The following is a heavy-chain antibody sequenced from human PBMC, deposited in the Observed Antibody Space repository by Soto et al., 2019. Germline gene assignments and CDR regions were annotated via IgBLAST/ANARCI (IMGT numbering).Heavy chain of an antibody. CDR3: AKDFTPDSRWDIDY. CDR1: GFTFSIYA. D-gene: IGHD1-26*01. V-gene: IGHV3-23*01. Sequence: EVQLLESGGGLVQPGGSLRLSCAAFGFTFSIYAMNWVRQAPGKGLEWVAGIIGAGAPYYADPVKGRFTISRDNSKNTLYLQMNSLRDEDTALYFCAKDFTPDSRWDIDYWGQGTLVTVSS. CDR2: IIGAGAP. J-gene: IGHJ4*02.